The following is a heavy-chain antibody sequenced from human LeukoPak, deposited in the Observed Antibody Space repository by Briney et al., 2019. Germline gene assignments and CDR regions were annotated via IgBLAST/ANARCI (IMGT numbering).Heavy chain of an antibody. CDR1: GFTFSSYG. V-gene: IGHV3-30*02. Sequence: PGGSLRLSCAASGFTFSSYGMHWVRQAPGKGLEWVAFIRYDGSNKYYADSVKGRFTISRDNSKNTLYLQMNSLRAEDTAVYYCAKDGYYYDSSGYYHYYYYYMDVWGKGTTVTISS. CDR2: IRYDGSNK. D-gene: IGHD3-22*01. CDR3: AKDGYYYDSSGYYHYYYYYMDV. J-gene: IGHJ6*03.